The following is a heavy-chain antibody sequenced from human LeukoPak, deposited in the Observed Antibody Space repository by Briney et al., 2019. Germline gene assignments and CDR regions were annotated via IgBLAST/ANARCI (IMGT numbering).Heavy chain of an antibody. CDR1: GFTFSSYG. Sequence: PGGSLRLSCAASGFTFSSYGMHWVRQAPGKGLEWVAVIWYDGSNKYYADSVKGRFTTSRDNSKNTLYLQMNSLRAEDTAVYYCAKDGDGGNSGIDYWGQGTLVTVSS. D-gene: IGHD4-23*01. CDR3: AKDGDGGNSGIDY. V-gene: IGHV3-33*06. J-gene: IGHJ4*02. CDR2: IWYDGSNK.